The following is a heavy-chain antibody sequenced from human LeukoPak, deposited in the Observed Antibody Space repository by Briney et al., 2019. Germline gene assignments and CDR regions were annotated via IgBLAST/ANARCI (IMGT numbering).Heavy chain of an antibody. CDR2: INLNSGDT. V-gene: IGHV1-2*02. CDR1: GYTFTGYH. J-gene: IGHJ6*02. D-gene: IGHD2/OR15-2a*01. Sequence: ASVKVSCKASGYTFTGYHMHWVRQAPGQGLEWMGWINLNSGDTDYARKFQGRVTMTRDTSISSAYMELSRLRSDDTAVYYSARVLGRSCSSFTCYEGDLHYCGMDVWGQGTTVTVSS. CDR3: ARVLGRSCSSFTCYEGDLHYCGMDV.